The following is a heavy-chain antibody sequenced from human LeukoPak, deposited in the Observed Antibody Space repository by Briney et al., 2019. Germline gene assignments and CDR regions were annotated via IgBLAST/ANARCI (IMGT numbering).Heavy chain of an antibody. Sequence: GSLRLSCAASGFTFSSYSMNWVRQAPGKGPEWVSYISSSSSNIYYADSVKGRSTISRDNAKNSLYLQMNSLRAEDTAVYYCARDITMIVDFDYWGQGTLVTVSS. V-gene: IGHV3-48*01. CDR3: ARDITMIVDFDY. CDR2: ISSSSSNI. J-gene: IGHJ4*02. CDR1: GFTFSSYS. D-gene: IGHD3-22*01.